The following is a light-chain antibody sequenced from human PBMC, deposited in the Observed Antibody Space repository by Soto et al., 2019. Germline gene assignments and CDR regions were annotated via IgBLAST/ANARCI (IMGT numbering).Light chain of an antibody. J-gene: IGKJ1*01. CDR1: QSISSW. CDR3: QHYNSYSEA. CDR2: KAS. Sequence: DIPMTQSPSTLSASVGDRVTITCRASQSISSWLAWYQQKPGKAPKLLIYKASTLKSGVPSRFSGSGSGTEFTLTISSLQPDDFATYYCQHYNSYSEAFAQGTKVDI. V-gene: IGKV1-5*03.